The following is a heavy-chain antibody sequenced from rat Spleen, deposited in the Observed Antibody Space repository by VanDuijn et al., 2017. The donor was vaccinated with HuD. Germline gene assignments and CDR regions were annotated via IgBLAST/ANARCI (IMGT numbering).Heavy chain of an antibody. CDR1: GYSITNNY. Sequence: EVQLQESGPGLVKPSQSLSLTCSVTGYSITNNYWGWIRKFPGNKMEWMGYISYSGSTSYNPSLKSRISITRDTSKNQFFLQLNSVTTEDTATYYCARYLNPRRTVAPFDYWGQGVMVTVSS. CDR2: ISYSGST. J-gene: IGHJ2*01. V-gene: IGHV3-1*01. CDR3: ARYLNPRRTVAPFDY. D-gene: IGHD1-8*01.